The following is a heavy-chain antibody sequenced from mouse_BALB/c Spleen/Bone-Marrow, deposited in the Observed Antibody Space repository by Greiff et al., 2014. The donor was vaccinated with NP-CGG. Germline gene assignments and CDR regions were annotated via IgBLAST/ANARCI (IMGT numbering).Heavy chain of an antibody. CDR1: GFNIKDTY. CDR2: IDPANGDT. CDR3: TRPSVYYGSSYWYFDV. Sequence: DVKLVESGSELVKPGASVKLSCAASGFNIKDTYMHWVKQRPEQGLEWIGRIDPANGDTKYDPKFQGKATITADTSSNTAYLQLSSLTSGDTAVYYCTRPSVYYGSSYWYFDVWGAGTTVTVSS. J-gene: IGHJ1*01. V-gene: IGHV14-3*02. D-gene: IGHD1-1*01.